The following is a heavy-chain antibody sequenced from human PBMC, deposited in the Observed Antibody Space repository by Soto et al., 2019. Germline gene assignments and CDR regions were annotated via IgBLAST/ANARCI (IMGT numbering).Heavy chain of an antibody. CDR2: IYPGDSDT. Sequence: GESLKISCKGSGYSFTSYWIGWVRQMPGKGLEWMGIIYPGDSDTRYSPSFQGQVTISADKSISTAYLQWSSLKASDTAMYYCARHTPYYDILTGYWSGFGTYYYGMDVWGQGTTVTVSS. J-gene: IGHJ6*02. CDR1: GYSFTSYW. V-gene: IGHV5-51*01. CDR3: ARHTPYYDILTGYWSGFGTYYYGMDV. D-gene: IGHD3-9*01.